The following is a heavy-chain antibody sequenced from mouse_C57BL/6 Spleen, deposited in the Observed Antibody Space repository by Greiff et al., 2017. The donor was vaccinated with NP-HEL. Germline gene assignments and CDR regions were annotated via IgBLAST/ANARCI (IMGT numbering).Heavy chain of an antibody. V-gene: IGHV8-8*01. D-gene: IGHD1-2*01. Sequence: QVTLKVSGPGILQPSPTLSLTCSSSGFSLSTFGMGLGWIRPPSGKGLEWLAHIWWDDAKYYNPALKSRPTISKDTSKNKVFLMIANVDTADNATYYCARPHYYDPTSYVDYWGQGTTLTVSS. CDR3: ARPHYYDPTSYVDY. CDR2: IWWDDAK. CDR1: GFSLSTFGMG. J-gene: IGHJ2*01.